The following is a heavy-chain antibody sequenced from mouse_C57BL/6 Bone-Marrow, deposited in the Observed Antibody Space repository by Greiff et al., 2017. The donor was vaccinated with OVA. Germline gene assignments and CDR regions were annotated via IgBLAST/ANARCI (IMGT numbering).Heavy chain of an antibody. CDR2: IYPGSGNT. CDR3: ARNLYGYDGGFDY. Sequence: VQLQQSGAELVRPGASVKLSCKASGYTFTDYYINWVKQRPGQGLEWIARIYPGSGNTYYNEKFKGKATLTAEKSSSTAYMQLSSLTSEDSAVYFCARNLYGYDGGFDYWGQGTTLTVSS. V-gene: IGHV1-76*01. CDR1: GYTFTDYY. D-gene: IGHD2-2*01. J-gene: IGHJ2*01.